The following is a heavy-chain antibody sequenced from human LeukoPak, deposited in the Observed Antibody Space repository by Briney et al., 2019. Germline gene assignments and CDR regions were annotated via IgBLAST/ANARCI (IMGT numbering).Heavy chain of an antibody. CDR2: IYYSGST. CDR1: GAPISSYY. J-gene: IGHJ4*02. V-gene: IGHV4-39*07. CDR3: ARVREFPYYFDY. D-gene: IGHD3-10*01. Sequence: SETLSLTCTVSGAPISSYYWGWIRQPPGKGLEWIGSIYYSGSTYYNPSLKSRVTISVDTSKNQFSLKLSSVTAADTAVYYCARVREFPYYFDYWGQGTLVTVSS.